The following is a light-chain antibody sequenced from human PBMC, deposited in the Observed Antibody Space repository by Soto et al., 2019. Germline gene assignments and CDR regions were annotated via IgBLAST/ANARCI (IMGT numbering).Light chain of an antibody. CDR1: SSNIGAGYD. J-gene: IGLJ2*01. Sequence: QSVLTQPPSVSGAPGQRVTISCTGSSSNIGAGYDVHWYQQLPGTAPKLLIYGNSNRPSGVPDRFSGSKSGTSASLAITGLQAEDEADYYCPSYDSSLSGSGVFGGVTKLTVL. V-gene: IGLV1-40*01. CDR3: PSYDSSLSGSGV. CDR2: GNS.